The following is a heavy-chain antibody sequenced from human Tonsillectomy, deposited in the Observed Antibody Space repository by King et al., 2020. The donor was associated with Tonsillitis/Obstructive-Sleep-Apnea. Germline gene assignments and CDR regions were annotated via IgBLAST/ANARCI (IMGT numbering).Heavy chain of an antibody. V-gene: IGHV3-9*01. CDR1: GFSFNDYA. D-gene: IGHD6-13*01. Sequence: QLVQSGGGLVQPGRSLRLSCAASGFSFNDYAMHWVRQAPGKGPEWVAGISWESGSLGYADSVKGRFTISRDNAKSSLYLQIASLRAEDTALYYCAKDMGQHLDLNAFDIWGQGKMVTVSS. CDR3: AKDMGQHLDLNAFDI. CDR2: ISWESGSL. J-gene: IGHJ3*02.